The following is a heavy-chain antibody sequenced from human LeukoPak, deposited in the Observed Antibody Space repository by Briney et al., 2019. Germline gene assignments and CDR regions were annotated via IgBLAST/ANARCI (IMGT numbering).Heavy chain of an antibody. V-gene: IGHV3-23*01. CDR3: AKVLIPYSSGSTDPEDYYYYGMDV. CDR1: GFTFSSYA. J-gene: IGHJ6*02. CDR2: ISGSGGST. Sequence: QTGGSLRLSCAASGFTFSSYAMSWVRQAPGKGLEWVSAISGSGGSTYYADSVKGRFTISRDNSKNTLYLQMNSLRAEDTAVYYCAKVLIPYSSGSTDPEDYYYYGMDVWGQGTTVTVSS. D-gene: IGHD1-26*01.